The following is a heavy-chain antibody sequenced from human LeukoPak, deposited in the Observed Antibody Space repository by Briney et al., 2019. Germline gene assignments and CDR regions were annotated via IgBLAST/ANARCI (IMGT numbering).Heavy chain of an antibody. J-gene: IGHJ4*02. CDR1: GFTFNNYW. D-gene: IGHD5-18*01. CDR2: IRYDGSNK. Sequence: PGGSLRLSCAASGFTFNNYWMSWVRQAPGKGLEWVAFIRYDGSNKYYADSVKGRFTISRDNSKNTLYLQMNSLRAEDTAVYYCARGYSYVADFDYWGQGTLVTVSS. CDR3: ARGYSYVADFDY. V-gene: IGHV3-30*02.